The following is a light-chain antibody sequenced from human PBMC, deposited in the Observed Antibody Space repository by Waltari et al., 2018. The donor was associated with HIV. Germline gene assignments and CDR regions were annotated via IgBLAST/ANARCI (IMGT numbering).Light chain of an antibody. CDR1: VVDSGPEIY. CDR3: SSYSTITSSYV. J-gene: IGLJ1*01. Sequence: QSALAQPASVSGSPGQSITISCAGAVVDSGPEIYVSWYQHHPGRAPPLILYMLSRRHSGVSYRFAGSSSDRSATLTISGLQSDAEAHYYCSSYSTITSSYVFGTGTRVTVL. CDR2: MLS. V-gene: IGLV2-14*01.